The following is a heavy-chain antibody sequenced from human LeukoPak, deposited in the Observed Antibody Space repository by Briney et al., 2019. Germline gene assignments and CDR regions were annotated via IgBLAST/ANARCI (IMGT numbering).Heavy chain of an antibody. CDR3: ARSGSGSYQPFDY. V-gene: IGHV1-2*06. CDR1: GYTFTGYY. CDR2: INPNSGGT. D-gene: IGHD3-10*01. J-gene: IGHJ4*02. Sequence: ASVKVSCKASGYTFTGYYMHWVRQAPGQGLEWMGRINPNSGGTNYAQKFQGRVTMTRDTSISTAYMELSRLRSDDTAVYYCARSGSGSYQPFDYWGQGTLVTVSS.